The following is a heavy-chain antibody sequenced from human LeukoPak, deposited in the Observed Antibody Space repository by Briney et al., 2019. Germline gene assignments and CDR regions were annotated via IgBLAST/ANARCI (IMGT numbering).Heavy chain of an antibody. J-gene: IGHJ4*02. D-gene: IGHD3-22*01. V-gene: IGHV1-46*01. CDR1: GYTLTSYY. Sequence: ASVKVSCKASGYTLTSYYMHWARQAPGQGLEWMGIINPSGDTPTYAQKFQGRVTMTRDTSTNTDYMELSSLRYEDTAVYYCARGPPGYYDSSGYLGMWGQGTLVTVSS. CDR3: ARGPPGYYDSSGYLGM. CDR2: INPSGDTP.